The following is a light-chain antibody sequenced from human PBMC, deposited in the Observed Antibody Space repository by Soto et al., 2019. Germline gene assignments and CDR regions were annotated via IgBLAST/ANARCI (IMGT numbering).Light chain of an antibody. Sequence: VLTQSPGTLSLSPGERATLSCRASQSVSSTYFAWYQQKPGQAPRLLIYGASSRATGIPDRFSGSGSGTDFTLTISRLEPDDLAVYYCQQYVSIPLTVGGGTKVDIK. CDR2: GAS. J-gene: IGKJ4*01. CDR3: QQYVSIPLT. CDR1: QSVSSTY. V-gene: IGKV3-20*01.